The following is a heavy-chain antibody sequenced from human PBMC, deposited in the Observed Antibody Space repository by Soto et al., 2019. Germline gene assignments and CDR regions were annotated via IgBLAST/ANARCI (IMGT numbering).Heavy chain of an antibody. CDR3: AKDPRLQDYYYYYMDV. V-gene: IGHV3-23*01. D-gene: IGHD2-21*02. CDR1: GFTFSMYT. J-gene: IGHJ6*03. CDR2: ISGSGGRT. Sequence: GGSLRLSCAASGFTFSMYTMSWVRQAPGKGLEWVSGISGSGGRTYYADSVKGRFTISRDNFKNTLYLQMNSLRAEDTAVYYCAKDPRLQDYYYYYMDVWGKGTKVTGSS.